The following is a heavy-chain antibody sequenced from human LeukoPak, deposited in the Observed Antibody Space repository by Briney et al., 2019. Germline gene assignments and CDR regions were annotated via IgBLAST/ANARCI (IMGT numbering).Heavy chain of an antibody. CDR2: INPNSGGT. J-gene: IGHJ4*02. Sequence: ASVKVSCKASGYTFTTYYIHWVRQAPGQGLEWMGWINPNSGGTSYAQKFQGRVTVTRDTSITTAYMGLSSLRSDDTAVYYCARDGSVPYDYWGQGTLVTVSS. CDR3: ARDGSVPYDY. V-gene: IGHV1-2*02. CDR1: GYTFTTYY.